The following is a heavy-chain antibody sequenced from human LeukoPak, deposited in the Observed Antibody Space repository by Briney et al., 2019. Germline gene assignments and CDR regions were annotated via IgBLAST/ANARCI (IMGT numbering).Heavy chain of an antibody. CDR1: GFTFSSYS. D-gene: IGHD3-10*01. Sequence: GGSLRLSCAASGFTFSSYSMNWVRQAPGKGLEWVSSISSSSSYIYYADSVKGRFTISRDNAKNSLYLQMNSLRAEDTAVYYCARGVRITMVRGSKLDIWGQGTMVTVSS. CDR2: ISSSSSYI. V-gene: IGHV3-21*01. CDR3: ARGVRITMVRGSKLDI. J-gene: IGHJ3*02.